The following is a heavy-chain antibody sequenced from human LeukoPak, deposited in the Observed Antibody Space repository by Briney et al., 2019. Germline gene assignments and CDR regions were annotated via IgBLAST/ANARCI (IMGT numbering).Heavy chain of an antibody. V-gene: IGHV4-59*01. CDR2: IYYSGST. J-gene: IGHJ5*02. Sequence: SETLSLTCTVSGGSISNYYWNWIRQPPGKGLEWIGYIYYSGSTNYNPSLKSRVTISVDTSKNQFSLKLSSVTAADTAVYYCARHTRFYRFDPWGQGTLVTVSS. CDR1: GGSISNYY. CDR3: ARHTRFYRFDP.